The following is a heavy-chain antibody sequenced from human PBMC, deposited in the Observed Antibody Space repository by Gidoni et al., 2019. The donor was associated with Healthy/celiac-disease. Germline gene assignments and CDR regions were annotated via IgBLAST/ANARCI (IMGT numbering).Heavy chain of an antibody. D-gene: IGHD2-21*02. J-gene: IGHJ4*02. CDR3: ARHEAPSVWCGGDCSGGYDY. CDR2: IYPGDSDT. Sequence: KISCKGSGYSFTSYWNAWVRQMPGKGLEWMGIIYPGDSDTRYSPSFQGQVTISADKSISTAYLQWSSLKASDTAMYYCARHEAPSVWCGGDCSGGYDYWGQGTLVTVSS. V-gene: IGHV5-51*01. CDR1: GYSFTSYW.